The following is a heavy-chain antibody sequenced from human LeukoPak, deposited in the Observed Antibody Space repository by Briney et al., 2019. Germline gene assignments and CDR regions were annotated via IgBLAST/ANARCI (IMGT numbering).Heavy chain of an antibody. V-gene: IGHV6-1*01. CDR1: GDSVSSNSAA. Sequence: SQTLSLTCAISGDSVSSNSAAWNWVRQSPSRGLEWLGRTYYRSKWFNDYSISVKSRITVNPDTSKNQFSLQLTSVTPEDTAVYYCARDGGLGLDYFDYWGQGTLVTVSS. CDR2: TYYRSKWFN. J-gene: IGHJ4*02. CDR3: ARDGGLGLDYFDY. D-gene: IGHD3-16*01.